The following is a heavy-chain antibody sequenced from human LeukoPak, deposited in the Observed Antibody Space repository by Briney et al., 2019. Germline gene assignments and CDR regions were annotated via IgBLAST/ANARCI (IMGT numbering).Heavy chain of an antibody. CDR2: INPNSGGT. J-gene: IGHJ6*03. Sequence: GASVKVSCTASGYSFSDFYIHWLRQAPGQGLEWLGWINPNSGGTNFAQYFQGRVTMTRDTSTSTVYMELSSLRSDDTAVYYCARVVGNRAYYYMDVWGKGTTVTISS. D-gene: IGHD2/OR15-2a*01. CDR1: GYSFSDFY. CDR3: ARVVGNRAYYYMDV. V-gene: IGHV1-2*02.